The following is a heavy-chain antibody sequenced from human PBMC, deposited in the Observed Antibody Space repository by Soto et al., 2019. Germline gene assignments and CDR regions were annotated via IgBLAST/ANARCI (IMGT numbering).Heavy chain of an antibody. CDR2: ISAYNGNT. V-gene: IGHV1-18*01. Sequence: QVQLVQSGAEVKKPGASVKVSCKASGYVFTGYGISWVRQAPGQGLEWMAWISAYNGNTKYAQKFQGRVTMTTDASTSTAYLELSSLRSDDTAVYYCARPSGDYGVYGLSLAYWGQGTLVTVSS. D-gene: IGHD4-17*01. J-gene: IGHJ4*02. CDR1: GYVFTGYG. CDR3: ARPSGDYGVYGLSLAY.